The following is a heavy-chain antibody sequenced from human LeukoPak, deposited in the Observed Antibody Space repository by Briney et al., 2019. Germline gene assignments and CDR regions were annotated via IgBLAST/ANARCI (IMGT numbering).Heavy chain of an antibody. J-gene: IGHJ4*02. CDR2: IKQDGGEK. CDR1: GFTFSSYW. V-gene: IGHV3-7*01. Sequence: PGGSLRLSCAASGFTFSSYWMSWVRQAPGKGLEWVANIKQDGGEKYYVDSVKGRFTISRDNAKNSLYLQMNSLRAEDTAVYYCARDSISIVVVVAATPGPFGYWGQGTLVTVSS. CDR3: ARDSISIVVVVAATPGPFGY. D-gene: IGHD2-15*01.